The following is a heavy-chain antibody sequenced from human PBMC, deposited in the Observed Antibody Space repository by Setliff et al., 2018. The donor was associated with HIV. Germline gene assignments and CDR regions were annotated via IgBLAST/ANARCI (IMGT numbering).Heavy chain of an antibody. CDR2: LDPKDGKT. J-gene: IGHJ4*02. Sequence: EASVKVSCKVSGYTLTELSRHWVRQAPGKGLEWMGGLDPKDGKTMYAQKFQGRVTMTEDTSTDTAHMELRSLRSEDTAVYYCVIGSAARPFDNWGQGTLVTVSS. D-gene: IGHD6-6*01. CDR3: VIGSAARPFDN. V-gene: IGHV1-24*01. CDR1: GYTLTELS.